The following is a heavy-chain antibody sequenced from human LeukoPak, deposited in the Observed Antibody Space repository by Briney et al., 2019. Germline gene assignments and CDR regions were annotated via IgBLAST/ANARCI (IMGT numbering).Heavy chain of an antibody. D-gene: IGHD5-24*01. CDR1: GFTFSNYA. CDR3: ARGGINMADY. V-gene: IGHV3-30*04. Sequence: PGRSLRLSCAASGFTFSNYAIHWVRQAPGKGLDWVAVISDDGRDKYYADSVKGRFTISRDKSTLYLRMNSLRAEDTALYYCARGGINMADYWGQGTLVTVSS. CDR2: ISDDGRDK. J-gene: IGHJ4*02.